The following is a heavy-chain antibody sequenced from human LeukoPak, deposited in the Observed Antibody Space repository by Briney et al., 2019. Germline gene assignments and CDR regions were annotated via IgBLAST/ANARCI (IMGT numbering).Heavy chain of an antibody. J-gene: IGHJ4*02. CDR1: GFTFSSYW. CDR2: IKQDGSEK. Sequence: GGSLRLSCAASGFTFSSYWMSWVRQAPGKGLEWVANIKQDGSEKYYVDSVKGRFTISRDNAKNSLYLQMNSLKAEDTAVYYCAREHSSGYCGYWGQGTLVTVSS. CDR3: AREHSSGYCGY. D-gene: IGHD3-22*01. V-gene: IGHV3-7*01.